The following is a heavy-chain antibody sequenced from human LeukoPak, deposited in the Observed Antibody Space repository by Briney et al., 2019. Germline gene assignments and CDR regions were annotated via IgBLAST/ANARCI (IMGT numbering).Heavy chain of an antibody. CDR2: IRYDGSNK. V-gene: IGHV3-30*02. CDR1: GFTFSSYG. Sequence: GGSLRLSCAASGFTFSSYGMNWVRQAPGKGLEWVAFIRYDGSNKYYADSVKGRFTISRDNSKNTLYLQMNSLRAEDTAVYYCAKQGHLDTAMDYWGQGTLVTVSS. CDR3: AKQGHLDTAMDY. D-gene: IGHD5-18*01. J-gene: IGHJ4*02.